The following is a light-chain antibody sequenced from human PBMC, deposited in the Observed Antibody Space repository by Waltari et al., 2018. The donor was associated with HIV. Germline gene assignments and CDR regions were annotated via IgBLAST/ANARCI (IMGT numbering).Light chain of an antibody. J-gene: IGLJ1*01. V-gene: IGLV2-23*01. CDR2: EGS. Sequence: QFALTQPASVSGSPGQSITISCTGTSSDVGSYNLVSWYQQHPGKAPKLMIYEGSKRPSGVSNRFSGSKSGNTASLTISGLQAEDEADYYCCSYAGSSLYVFGTGTKVTVL. CDR3: CSYAGSSLYV. CDR1: SSDVGSYNL.